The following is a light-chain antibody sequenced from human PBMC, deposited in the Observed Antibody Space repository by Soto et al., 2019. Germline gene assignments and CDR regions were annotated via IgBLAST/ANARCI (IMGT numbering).Light chain of an antibody. CDR3: SSRTTSNPYV. Sequence: QSALTQPASVSGSPGQSITISCTGTSRDIGAYNSVSWYQQHPGKAPKLMIYEVSNRPSGVSNRLSASKSGNTASLTISGLQAEDEADYYCSSRTTSNPYVFGTGTKVTVL. V-gene: IGLV2-14*01. CDR2: EVS. J-gene: IGLJ1*01. CDR1: SRDIGAYNS.